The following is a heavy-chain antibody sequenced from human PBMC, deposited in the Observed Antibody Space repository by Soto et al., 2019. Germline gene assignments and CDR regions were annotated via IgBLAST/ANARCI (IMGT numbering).Heavy chain of an antibody. CDR3: AGTTSLQWYYMDV. CDR1: GDSVSSNSAA. Sequence: QVQLQQSGPGLVKPSQTLSLTCAISGDSVSSNSAAWNWIRQSPSGGLEWLGRTYYRSRWYNDYAVSVRSRITINPDTSKTPFSLHLISVPPEDTAVYYCAGTTSLQWYYMDVWGKGTTVTVSS. CDR2: TYYRSRWYN. J-gene: IGHJ6*03. D-gene: IGHD1-7*01. V-gene: IGHV6-1*01.